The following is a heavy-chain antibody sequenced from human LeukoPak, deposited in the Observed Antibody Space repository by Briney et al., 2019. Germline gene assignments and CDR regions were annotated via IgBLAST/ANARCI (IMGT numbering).Heavy chain of an antibody. J-gene: IGHJ4*02. D-gene: IGHD6-19*01. CDR1: GYTFTSYY. CDR3: ARGYSSGWQDY. V-gene: IGHV1-46*01. Sequence: ASVKVSCKASGYTFTSYYMHWVRQAPGQGLEWMEIINPSGGSTSYAQKFQGRVTMTRDTSTSTVFMELSSLRSEDTAVYYCARGYSSGWQDYWGQGTLVTVSS. CDR2: INPSGGST.